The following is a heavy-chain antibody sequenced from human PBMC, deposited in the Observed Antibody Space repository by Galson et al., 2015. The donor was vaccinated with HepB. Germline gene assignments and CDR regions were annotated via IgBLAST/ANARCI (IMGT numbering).Heavy chain of an antibody. Sequence: SLRLSCAASGFTFSSYAMSWVRQAPGKGLEWVSAISGSGGSTYYADSVKGRFTITRDNSKNTLYLQMNSLRAEDTAVYYCAKDRRYQLPQGEKDYWGQGTLVTVSS. J-gene: IGHJ4*02. CDR3: AKDRRYQLPQGEKDY. D-gene: IGHD2-2*01. CDR2: ISGSGGST. CDR1: GFTFSSYA. V-gene: IGHV3-23*01.